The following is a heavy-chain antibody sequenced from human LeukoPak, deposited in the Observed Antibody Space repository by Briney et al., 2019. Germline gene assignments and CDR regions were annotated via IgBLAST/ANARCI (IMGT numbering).Heavy chain of an antibody. Sequence: ASVKVSCKASGYTFTSYGISWVRQAPGQGLEWMGWISAYNGNTIHAQKLQGRVTMTTDTSTSTAYMELRSLRSDDTAVYYCARGGTSGWRTPNDDYWGQGTLVTVSS. CDR2: ISAYNGNT. CDR1: GYTFTSYG. J-gene: IGHJ4*02. V-gene: IGHV1-18*01. CDR3: ARGGTSGWRTPNDDY. D-gene: IGHD6-19*01.